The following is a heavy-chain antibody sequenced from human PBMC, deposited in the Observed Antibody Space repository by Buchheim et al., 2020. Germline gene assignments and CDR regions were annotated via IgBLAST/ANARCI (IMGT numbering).Heavy chain of an antibody. CDR1: GYTFTGYY. J-gene: IGHJ5*02. CDR3: AREGYSSGWYPNWFDP. Sequence: QVQLVQSGAEVKKPGASVKVSCKASGYTFTGYYMHWVRQAPGQGLEWMGWINPNSGGTNYAQKFQGRVITTRATSTSTAYMELSRLRSDDTAVYYCAREGYSSGWYPNWFDPWGQGTL. D-gene: IGHD6-19*01. V-gene: IGHV1-2*02. CDR2: INPNSGGT.